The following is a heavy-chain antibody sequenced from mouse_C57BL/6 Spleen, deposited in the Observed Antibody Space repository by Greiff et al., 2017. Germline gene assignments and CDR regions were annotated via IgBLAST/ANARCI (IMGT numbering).Heavy chain of an antibody. J-gene: IGHJ2*01. V-gene: IGHV5-9-1*02. Sequence: EVQGVESGEGLVKPGGSLKLSCAASGFTFSSYAMSWVRQTPEKRLEWVAYISSGGDYIYYADTVKGRFTISRDNARNTLYLQMSSLKSEDTAMYYCTREGDYGSSIDYWGQGTTLTVSS. CDR2: ISSGGDYI. CDR3: TREGDYGSSIDY. D-gene: IGHD1-1*01. CDR1: GFTFSSYA.